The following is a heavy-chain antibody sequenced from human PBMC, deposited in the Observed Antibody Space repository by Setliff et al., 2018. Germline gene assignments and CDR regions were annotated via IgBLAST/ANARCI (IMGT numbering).Heavy chain of an antibody. Sequence: PSETLSLTCAVSGVSINSLTWWSWVRQTPGKGFEWIGEIYHDGNSNLAPSVHYSPSLKSRAIMSIDKSKNQFSLNLSSVTAADTAVYYCARGGGRYHAASWGQGTMVTVSS. J-gene: IGHJ4*02. CDR3: ARGGGRYHAAS. D-gene: IGHD1-26*01. CDR2: IYHDGNS. V-gene: IGHV4-4*02. CDR1: GVSINSLTW.